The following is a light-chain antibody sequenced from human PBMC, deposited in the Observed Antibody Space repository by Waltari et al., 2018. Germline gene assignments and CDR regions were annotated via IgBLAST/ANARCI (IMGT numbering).Light chain of an antibody. CDR1: SSNIGRNT. J-gene: IGLJ2*01. CDR3: AAWDDSLNGVG. Sequence: QYVLTQPPSASGTPGQRVAISCSGSSSNIGRNTVNWYQQLPGTAPKLLIHFNAQPPSGVPERVSGSKFGTSASLAISGLRSEDEADYYCAAWDDSLNGVGFGGGTKLTVL. V-gene: IGLV1-44*01. CDR2: FNA.